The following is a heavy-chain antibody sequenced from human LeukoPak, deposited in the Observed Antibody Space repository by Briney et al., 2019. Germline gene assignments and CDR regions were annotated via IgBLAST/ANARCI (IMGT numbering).Heavy chain of an antibody. Sequence: GGSLRLSCTASGFTFSSYGMHWVRQAPGKGLEWVSAISGSGGSTYYADSVKGRFTISRDNSKNTLYLQMNSLRAEDTAVYYCAKDFMTTPDWFDPWGQGTLVTVSS. D-gene: IGHD3-16*01. J-gene: IGHJ5*02. V-gene: IGHV3-23*01. CDR2: ISGSGGST. CDR1: GFTFSSYG. CDR3: AKDFMTTPDWFDP.